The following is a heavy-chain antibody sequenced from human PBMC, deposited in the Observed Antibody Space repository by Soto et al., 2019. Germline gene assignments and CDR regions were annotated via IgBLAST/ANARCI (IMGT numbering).Heavy chain of an antibody. J-gene: IGHJ4*02. CDR1: GGSISSGGYY. D-gene: IGHD3-16*01. CDR2: IYYSGST. Sequence: PSETLSLTCTVSGGSISSGGYYWSWIRQHPGKGLEWIGYIYYSGSTYYNPSLKSRVIISVDTSKNQFSLKLSSVTAADTAVYYCALRLGDPGRLYFDYWGQGTLVTVS. CDR3: ALRLGDPGRLYFDY. V-gene: IGHV4-31*03.